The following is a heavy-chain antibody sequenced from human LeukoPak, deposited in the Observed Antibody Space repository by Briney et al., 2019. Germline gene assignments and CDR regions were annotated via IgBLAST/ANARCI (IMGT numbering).Heavy chain of an antibody. D-gene: IGHD5/OR15-5a*01. J-gene: IGHJ6*02. CDR1: GFTFSNAW. V-gene: IGHV3-15*01. CDR3: TTLRLALAYGVDV. CDR2: IKSKTDGETT. Sequence: GGSLRLSCAASGFTFSNAWMSWVRQAPGQGLEWIGRIKSKTDGETTEYAAPVKGRFTISRDDSKNTLYLQMNSLKTEDTAVYYCTTLRLALAYGVDVWGQGTTVTISS.